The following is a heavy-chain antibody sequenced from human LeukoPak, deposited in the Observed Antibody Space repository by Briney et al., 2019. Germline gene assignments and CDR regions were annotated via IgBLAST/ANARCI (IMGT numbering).Heavy chain of an antibody. CDR1: GFAFSSYS. CDR2: ISTRGSYI. V-gene: IGHV3-21*01. D-gene: IGHD3-10*01. J-gene: IGHJ4*02. CDR3: ARVIYGSGSYSGDH. Sequence: GGSLRLSCGASGFAFSSYSMNWVRQAPGKGLECVSSISTRGSYIYYADSVKGRFTISRDNAKNSLYLQMRSLRAEDTAVYYCARVIYGSGSYSGDHWGLGTLVTVSS.